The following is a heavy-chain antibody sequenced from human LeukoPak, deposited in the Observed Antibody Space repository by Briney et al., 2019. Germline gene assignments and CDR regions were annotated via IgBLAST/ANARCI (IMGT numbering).Heavy chain of an antibody. V-gene: IGHV4-38-2*02. CDR2: IYHSGST. CDR3: ARHAEQWLSGVFNWFDP. Sequence: SETLSLTCTVSGYSISSGYYWGWIRQPPGKGLEWIGSIYHSGSTYYNPSLKSRVTISVDTSKNQFSLKLSSVTAADTAVYYCARHAEQWLSGVFNWFDPWGQGTLVTVSS. J-gene: IGHJ5*02. CDR1: GYSISSGYY. D-gene: IGHD6-19*01.